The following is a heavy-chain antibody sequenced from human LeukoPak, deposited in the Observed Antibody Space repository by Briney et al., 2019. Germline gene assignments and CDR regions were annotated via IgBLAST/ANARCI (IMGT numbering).Heavy chain of an antibody. CDR3: TTGHPYYDILTGYLYYYYGMDV. CDR2: IKSKPDGGTT. V-gene: IGHV3-15*07. D-gene: IGHD3-9*01. J-gene: IGHJ6*02. CDR1: GFTFSNAW. Sequence: GGSLRLSCEASGFTFSNAWMNWVRQAPGKGLEWVGRIKSKPDGGTTDYAAPVKGRFTISRDDSKNTLYLQMNSLKTEDTAVYYCTTGHPYYDILTGYLYYYYGMDVWGQGTTVTVSS.